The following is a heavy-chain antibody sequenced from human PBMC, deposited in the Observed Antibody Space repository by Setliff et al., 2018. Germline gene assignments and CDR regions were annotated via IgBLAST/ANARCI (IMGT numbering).Heavy chain of an antibody. D-gene: IGHD3-10*01. CDR2: IYTSGAT. CDR1: GGSLSSGSYY. J-gene: IGHJ6*03. Sequence: SETLSLTCSVSGGSLSSGSYYWTWIRPPAGKGLPWIGHIYTSGATKYNPSLKSRVTISVDASKNQLFLKLTSVTAADTVVYYCARSNMGNYYDSGRYYHYYHMDVRGKGTTGT. CDR3: ARSNMGNYYDSGRYYHYYHMDV. V-gene: IGHV4-61*09.